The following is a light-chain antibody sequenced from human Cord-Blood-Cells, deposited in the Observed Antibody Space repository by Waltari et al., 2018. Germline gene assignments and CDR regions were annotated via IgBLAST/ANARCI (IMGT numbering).Light chain of an antibody. V-gene: IGLV1-51*01. CDR1: SSNIGNNY. Sequence: QSVLTQPPSVSAAPGQKVTISCSGSSSNIGNNYVSWYQQLPGTAPKLLIYDNNKRPSGIPDRFSGSKSGTSATLGITGLQTGDDADYYCGTWDSSLSAHVFGTGTKVTVL. CDR2: DNN. J-gene: IGLJ1*01. CDR3: GTWDSSLSAHV.